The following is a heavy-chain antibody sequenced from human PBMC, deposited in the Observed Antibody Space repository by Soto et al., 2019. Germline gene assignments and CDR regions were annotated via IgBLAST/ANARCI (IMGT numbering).Heavy chain of an antibody. CDR2: IYYSGST. CDR3: ARSSGHNNWFDP. Sequence: SETLSLTCTVSGGSISSSSYYWGWIRQPPGKGLEWIGSIYYSGSTYYNPSLKSRVTISVDTSKNQFSLKLSSVTAADTAVYYCARSSGHNNWFDPWGQGTLVTVSS. J-gene: IGHJ5*02. CDR1: GGSISSSSYY. V-gene: IGHV4-39*01. D-gene: IGHD3-22*01.